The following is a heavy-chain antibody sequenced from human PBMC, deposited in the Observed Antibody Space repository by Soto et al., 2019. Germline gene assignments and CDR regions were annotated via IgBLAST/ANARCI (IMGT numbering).Heavy chain of an antibody. CDR3: AKDCGYDFWSGNNWFDP. V-gene: IGHV3-23*01. Sequence: PGGSLRLSCAASGFTFSSYAMNWVRQAPGKGLEWVSAISGSGGSTYYADSVKGRFTISRDNSKNTLYLQMNSLRAEDTAVYYCAKDCGYDFWSGNNWFDPWGQGTLVTVSS. CDR2: ISGSGGST. D-gene: IGHD3-3*01. J-gene: IGHJ5*02. CDR1: GFTFSSYA.